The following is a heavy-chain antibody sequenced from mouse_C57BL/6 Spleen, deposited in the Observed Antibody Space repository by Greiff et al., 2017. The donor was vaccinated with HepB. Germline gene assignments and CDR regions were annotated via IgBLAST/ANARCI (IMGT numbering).Heavy chain of an antibody. D-gene: IGHD1-1*01. CDR1: GFNIKDDY. J-gene: IGHJ3*01. CDR2: IDPENGDT. CDR3: TTLTTVEGNAY. V-gene: IGHV14-4*01. Sequence: VQLQQSGAELVRPGASVKLSCTASGFNIKDDYMHWVKQRPEQGLEWIGWIDPENGDTEYASKFQGKATITADTSSNTAYLQLSSLTSEDTAVYYCTTLTTVEGNAYWGQGTLVTVSA.